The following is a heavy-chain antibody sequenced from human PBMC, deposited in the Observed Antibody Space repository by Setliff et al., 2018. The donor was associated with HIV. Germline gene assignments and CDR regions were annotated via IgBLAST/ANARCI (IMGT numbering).Heavy chain of an antibody. D-gene: IGHD2-15*01. Sequence: ASVKVSCKASGYTFTSYDINWVRQATGQGLEWMGWMNPNSGNTGYAQKFQGRVTMTRDTSTSTVYMELSSLRSEDTAVYYCVREARGGYFDYWGQGTLVTVSS. J-gene: IGHJ4*02. CDR1: GYTFTSYD. CDR2: MNPNSGNT. V-gene: IGHV1-8*01. CDR3: VREARGGYFDY.